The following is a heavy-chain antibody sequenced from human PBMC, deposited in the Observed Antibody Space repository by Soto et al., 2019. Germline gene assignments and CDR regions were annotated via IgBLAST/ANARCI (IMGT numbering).Heavy chain of an antibody. D-gene: IGHD2-15*01. CDR3: ARVRVGYCSGGSCYSSCDY. CDR1: GYTFTSYG. J-gene: IGHJ4*02. CDR2: ISAYNGNT. Sequence: ASVKVSCKASGYTFTSYGISWVRQAPGQGLEWMGWISAYNGNTNYAQKLQGRVTMTTDTSTSTAYMELRSLRSDDTAVYYCARVRVGYCSGGSCYSSCDYWGQGTLVTVSS. V-gene: IGHV1-18*01.